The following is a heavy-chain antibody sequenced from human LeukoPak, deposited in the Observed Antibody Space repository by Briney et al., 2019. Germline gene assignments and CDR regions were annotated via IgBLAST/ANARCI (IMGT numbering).Heavy chain of an antibody. Sequence: PSETLSLTCTVSGGSIRSYYWSWIRQPPGKGLEWIGHIHYSGSTNHNPSLKSRVSTPVDTSKNQFSLKLNSVTAADTAVYYCARQVAAVGYYFDYWGQGTLVTVSS. V-gene: IGHV4-59*08. CDR2: IHYSGST. CDR3: ARQVAAVGYYFDY. D-gene: IGHD6-13*01. CDR1: GGSIRSYY. J-gene: IGHJ4*02.